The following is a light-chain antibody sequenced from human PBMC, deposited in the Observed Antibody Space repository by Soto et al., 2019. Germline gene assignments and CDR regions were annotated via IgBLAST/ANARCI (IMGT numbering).Light chain of an antibody. Sequence: EIVMTQSPVTLSVSLWERATLSCRASQRVSSNVAWYQQKPGQAPRLLIYGASNRATGIPDRFSGSGSGTDITLTISRLPPEDFAVYYCQQYGSSGTFGQGTKVDIK. CDR2: GAS. CDR1: QRVSSN. J-gene: IGKJ1*01. V-gene: IGKV3-20*01. CDR3: QQYGSSGT.